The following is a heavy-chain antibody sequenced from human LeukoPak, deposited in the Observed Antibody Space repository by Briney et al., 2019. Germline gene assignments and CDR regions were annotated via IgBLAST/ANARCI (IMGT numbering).Heavy chain of an antibody. Sequence: SQTLSLTCTVSGGSISSGDYYWSWIRQPPGKGLEWIGYIYYSGSTYYNPSLKSRVTISVDTSKNQFSLKLSSVTAADTAVYYCARDLLHCSSTSCHNNWFDPWGQGTLVTVSS. CDR3: ARDLLHCSSTSCHNNWFDP. CDR1: GGSISSGDYY. CDR2: IYYSGST. J-gene: IGHJ5*02. V-gene: IGHV4-30-4*08. D-gene: IGHD2-2*01.